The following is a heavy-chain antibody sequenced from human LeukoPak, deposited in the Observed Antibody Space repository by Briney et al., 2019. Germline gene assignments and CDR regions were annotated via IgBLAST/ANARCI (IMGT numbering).Heavy chain of an antibody. CDR3: AGVGVGDSRGPRLRGIGAFDI. V-gene: IGHV4-38-2*02. J-gene: IGHJ3*02. D-gene: IGHD3-22*01. CDR2: IYHSGST. CDR1: GYSISSGYY. Sequence: SETLSLTCTVSGYSISSGYYWGWMRQPPGKGGGGVASIYHSGSTYYKPSLKSRLTISADTSKNQFSLKVSSVIAADTAVYYCAGVGVGDSRGPRLRGIGAFDIWGQGTMVTVSS.